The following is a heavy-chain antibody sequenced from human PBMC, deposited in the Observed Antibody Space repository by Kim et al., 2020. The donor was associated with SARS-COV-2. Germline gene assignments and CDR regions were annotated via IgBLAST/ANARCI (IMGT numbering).Heavy chain of an antibody. CDR3: AKDPEDWNDLD. CDR2: ISYDGSNK. CDR1: GFTFSSYG. V-gene: IGHV3-30*18. J-gene: IGHJ4*02. Sequence: GGSLRLSCAASGFTFSSYGMHWVRQAPGKGLEWVAVISYDGSNKYYADSVKGRFTISRDNSKNTLYLQMNSLRAEDTAVYYCAKDPEDWNDLDWGQGTLVTVSS. D-gene: IGHD1-1*01.